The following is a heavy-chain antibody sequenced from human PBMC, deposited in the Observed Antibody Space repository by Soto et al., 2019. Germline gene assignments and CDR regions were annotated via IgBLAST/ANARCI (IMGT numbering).Heavy chain of an antibody. J-gene: IGHJ4*02. D-gene: IGHD6-19*01. Sequence: PGGSLRLSCAAAGFPFSDYSMNWVRQAPGKGLEWVSYISSSSSTIYYADSVKGRFTISRDNAKNSLYLQMNSLRAEDTAVYYCARERLVAGFDYWGQGSLVTVSS. CDR3: ARERLVAGFDY. V-gene: IGHV3-48*01. CDR1: GFPFSDYS. CDR2: ISSSSSTI.